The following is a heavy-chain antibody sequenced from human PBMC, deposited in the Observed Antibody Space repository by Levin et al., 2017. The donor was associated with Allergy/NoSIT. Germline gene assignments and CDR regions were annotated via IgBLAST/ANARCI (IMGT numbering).Heavy chain of an antibody. CDR1: GGSFSGYY. Sequence: SETLSLTCAVYGGSFSGYYWSWIRQPPGKGLEWIGEINHSGSTNYNPSLKSRVTISVDTSKNQFSLKLSSVTAADTAVYYCASSGVWGGTFGDYWGQGTLVTVSS. J-gene: IGHJ4*02. V-gene: IGHV4-34*01. CDR3: ASSGVWGGTFGDY. D-gene: IGHD3-16*01. CDR2: INHSGST.